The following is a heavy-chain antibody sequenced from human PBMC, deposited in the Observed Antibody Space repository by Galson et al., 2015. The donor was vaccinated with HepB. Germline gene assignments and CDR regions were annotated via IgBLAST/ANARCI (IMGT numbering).Heavy chain of an antibody. CDR2: ISGYNGNT. J-gene: IGHJ4*02. Sequence: SVKVSCKASGYTFSTYGISWVRQAPGQGLEWMGWISGYNGNTNYAQKVQDRVTMSTDTSTRTACMELRSLGSDDTAVYYCAKSSRRYLFGDEGGRLDYWGQGTLVTVSS. V-gene: IGHV1-18*01. CDR1: GYTFSTYG. CDR3: AKSSRRYLFGDEGGRLDY. D-gene: IGHD3-10*02.